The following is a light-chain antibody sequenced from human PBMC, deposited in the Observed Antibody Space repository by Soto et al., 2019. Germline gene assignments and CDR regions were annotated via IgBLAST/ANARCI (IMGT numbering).Light chain of an antibody. J-gene: IGLJ2*01. CDR3: TSWTTSTTMI. V-gene: IGLV2-14*03. Sequence: QSVLTQPASVSGSPGQSITISCTGTRSDIGAYNFVSWYQQHPGEVPKLILYDVNVRPSGVSNRFSGSKSGNTASLTISGLQAEDEADYYCTSWTTSTTMIFGGGTKLTDL. CDR2: DVN. CDR1: RSDIGAYNF.